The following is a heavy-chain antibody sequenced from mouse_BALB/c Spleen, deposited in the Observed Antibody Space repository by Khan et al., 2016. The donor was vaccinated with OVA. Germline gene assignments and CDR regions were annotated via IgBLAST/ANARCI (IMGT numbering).Heavy chain of an antibody. J-gene: IGHJ3*01. D-gene: IGHD1-2*01. V-gene: IGHV5-15*02. CDR3: ARGGGTAPFAY. Sequence: EVELVESGGGLVQPGGSRKLSCAASGFTFSDYGMAWVRQAPGKGPEWVAFISDLAYTFYYADTVTGRFPLSRANAKNTLYLEMSSLRSGDTARYYCARGGGTAPFAYWGQGTLVTVSA. CDR2: ISDLAYTF. CDR1: GFTFSDYG.